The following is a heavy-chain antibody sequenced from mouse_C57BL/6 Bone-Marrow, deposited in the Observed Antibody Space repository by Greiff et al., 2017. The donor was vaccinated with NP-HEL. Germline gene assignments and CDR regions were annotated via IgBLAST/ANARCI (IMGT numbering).Heavy chain of an antibody. CDR3: ALSTMGTTVDY. CDR1: GYTFTDYY. V-gene: IGHV1-76*01. Sequence: QVQLKESGAELVRPGASVKLSCKASGYTFTDYYINWVKQRPGQGLEWIARIYPGSGNTYYNEKFKGKATLTAEKSSSTAYMQLSSLTSEDSAVYFCALSTMGTTVDYWGQGTTLTVSS. D-gene: IGHD2-2*01. J-gene: IGHJ2*01. CDR2: IYPGSGNT.